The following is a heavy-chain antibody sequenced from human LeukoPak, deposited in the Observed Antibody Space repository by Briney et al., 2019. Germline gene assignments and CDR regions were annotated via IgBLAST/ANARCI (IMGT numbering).Heavy chain of an antibody. CDR3: ARGLTGMMDSDY. V-gene: IGHV1-18*01. CDR2: INGYNGKT. J-gene: IGHJ4*02. Sequence: ASVKVSCKAAGYTFGNFGISWVRQAPGQGLEWMGWINGYNGKTNYAEKLQGRISMTTDTSTSTAYMELRSLRSDDTAVYYCARGLTGMMDSDYWGQGTLVTVSS. D-gene: IGHD7-27*01. CDR1: GYTFGNFG.